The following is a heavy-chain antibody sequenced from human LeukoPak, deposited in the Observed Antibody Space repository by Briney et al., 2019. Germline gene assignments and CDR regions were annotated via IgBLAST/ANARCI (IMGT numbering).Heavy chain of an antibody. CDR3: ARGRSQAFY. CDR2: IGSSGTTI. Sequence: GGSLRLSCAASGFTFSSYDMNWVRQAPGKGLEWVSYIGSSGTTIFYADSVRGRFTISRDNAKNSPYLQMNSLRAEDTALYYCARGRSQAFYWGQGTLVTVSS. J-gene: IGHJ4*02. CDR1: GFTFSSYD. V-gene: IGHV3-48*03. D-gene: IGHD3-3*02.